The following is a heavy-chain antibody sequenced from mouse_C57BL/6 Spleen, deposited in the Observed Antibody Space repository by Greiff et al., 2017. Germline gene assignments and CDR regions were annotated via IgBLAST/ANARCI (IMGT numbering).Heavy chain of an antibody. V-gene: IGHV2-2*01. Sequence: VQLQQSGPGLVQPSQSLSITCTVSGFSLTSYGVHWVRQSPGKGLEWLGVIWSGGSTDYNAAFISRLSISKDNSKSQVFFKMNSLQADDTAIYYCARNWYSNYVGFAYWGQGTLVTVSA. CDR2: IWSGGST. D-gene: IGHD2-5*01. CDR3: ARNWYSNYVGFAY. CDR1: GFSLTSYG. J-gene: IGHJ3*01.